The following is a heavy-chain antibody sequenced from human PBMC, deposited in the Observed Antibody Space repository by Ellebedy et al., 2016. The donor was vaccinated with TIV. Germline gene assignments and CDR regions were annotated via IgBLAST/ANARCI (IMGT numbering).Heavy chain of an antibody. V-gene: IGHV3-23*01. Sequence: PGGSLRLSCAASGFTFSNYAMSWVRQAPGKGLEWVSSISGSGGSTYYADSVKGRFTISRDNSKNTLYLQMNSLRAEDTAVYYCAKDYSGLRGLDVWGQGTTVTVSS. CDR2: ISGSGGST. CDR3: AKDYSGLRGLDV. J-gene: IGHJ6*02. D-gene: IGHD5-12*01. CDR1: GFTFSNYA.